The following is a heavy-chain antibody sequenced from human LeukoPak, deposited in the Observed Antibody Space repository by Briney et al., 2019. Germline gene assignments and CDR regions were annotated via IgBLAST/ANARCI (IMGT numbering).Heavy chain of an antibody. D-gene: IGHD3-10*01. CDR1: GFTFSNAW. CDR2: IKSYTDGGTT. V-gene: IGHV3-15*01. CDR3: TTLRGFDY. J-gene: IGHJ4*02. Sequence: GGSLRLSCAASGFTFSNAWMGWVRQAAGKGQEWVGRIKSYTDGGTTDYAAPVKGRFTIVRDVSRNTLNLQMNSLKTEDTAAYYCTTLRGFDYWGQGTLVTVSS.